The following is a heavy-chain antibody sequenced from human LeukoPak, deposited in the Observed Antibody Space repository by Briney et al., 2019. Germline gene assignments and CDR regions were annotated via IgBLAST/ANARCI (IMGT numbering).Heavy chain of an antibody. CDR1: GYTFTGYY. CDR3: ARDRRSSSLSDY. J-gene: IGHJ4*02. Sequence: ASVKVSCKASGYTFTGYYMHWVRQAPGQGLEWMGWINPNSGGTNYAQKFQGRVTMTRDTSISTAYMELSRLRSNDTAVYYCARDRRSSSLSDYWGQGTLVTVSS. D-gene: IGHD6-13*01. V-gene: IGHV1-2*02. CDR2: INPNSGGT.